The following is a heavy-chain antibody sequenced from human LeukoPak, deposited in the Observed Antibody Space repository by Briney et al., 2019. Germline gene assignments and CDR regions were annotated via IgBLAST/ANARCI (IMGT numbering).Heavy chain of an antibody. CDR2: ISSSGSTI. J-gene: IGHJ4*02. V-gene: IGHV3-48*04. Sequence: GGSLRLSCAASGFTFSSYGMHWVRQAPGKGLEWVSYISSSGSTIYYADSVKGRFTISRDNAKNSLYLHMNSLRAEDTAVYYCARVSGSGSYDYYFDYWGQGTLVTVSS. CDR3: ARVSGSGSYDYYFDY. D-gene: IGHD1-26*01. CDR1: GFTFSSYG.